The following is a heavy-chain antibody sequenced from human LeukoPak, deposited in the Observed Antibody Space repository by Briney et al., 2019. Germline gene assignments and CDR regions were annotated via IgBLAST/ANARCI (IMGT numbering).Heavy chain of an antibody. J-gene: IGHJ6*04. Sequence: GGSLRLSCAASGFTFSNYEMNWVRQDPGKGLEWVSYISSSGSTIYYAGSVKGRFTISRDNAKNSLYLQMNSLRAEDTAVYYCAELGITMIGGVWGKGTTVTISS. CDR1: GFTFSNYE. V-gene: IGHV3-48*03. D-gene: IGHD3-10*02. CDR3: AELGITMIGGV. CDR2: ISSSGSTI.